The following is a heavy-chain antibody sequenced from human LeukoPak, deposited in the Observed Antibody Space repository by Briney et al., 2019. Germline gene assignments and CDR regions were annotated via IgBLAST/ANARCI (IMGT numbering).Heavy chain of an antibody. CDR1: GFTVSSNY. CDR2: ISSSGDYT. CDR3: ANNYYGSGSFYPLDY. J-gene: IGHJ4*02. D-gene: IGHD3-10*01. Sequence: GGSLRLSCAASGFTVSSNYMSWVRQAPGKGLEWVSAISSSGDYTYYADSVKGRFTISRDNSKSTLYLQMNNLRADDTAVYYCANNYYGSGSFYPLDYWGQGALVTVSS. V-gene: IGHV3-23*01.